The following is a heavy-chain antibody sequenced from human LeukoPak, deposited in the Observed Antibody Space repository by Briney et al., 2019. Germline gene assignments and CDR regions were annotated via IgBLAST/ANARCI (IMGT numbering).Heavy chain of an antibody. CDR2: IYYIGST. V-gene: IGHV4-59*01. D-gene: IGHD3-22*01. Sequence: SETLSLTCTVSGGSISNYYGSWIRQPPGKALEWIGYIYYIGSTKYNPSLKSRVTISGDTSKNQFSLKLSSVTAADTAVYYCARGARDSSGYFYYYYYMDVWGKGTTVTVSS. CDR3: ARGARDSSGYFYYYYYMDV. J-gene: IGHJ6*03. CDR1: GGSISNYY.